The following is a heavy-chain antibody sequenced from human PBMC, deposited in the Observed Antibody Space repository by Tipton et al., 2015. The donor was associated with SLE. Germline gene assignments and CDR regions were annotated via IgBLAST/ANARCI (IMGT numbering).Heavy chain of an antibody. CDR2: IYYSGST. V-gene: IGHV4-59*01. Sequence: TLSLTCTVSGGSISSYYWSWIRQSPGKGLEWIGYIYYSGSTNYNPSLKSRVTISVDTSKNQFSLKLSSVTAADTAVYYCARDTYYYDSSGYEAFDIWGQGTMVTVSS. CDR1: GGSISSYY. J-gene: IGHJ3*02. D-gene: IGHD3-22*01. CDR3: ARDTYYYDSSGYEAFDI.